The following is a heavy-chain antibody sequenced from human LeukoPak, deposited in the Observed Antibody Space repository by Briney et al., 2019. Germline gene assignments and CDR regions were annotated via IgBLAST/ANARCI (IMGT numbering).Heavy chain of an antibody. D-gene: IGHD4-23*01. CDR3: ASGSGDYGGSFDF. CDR2: IKGDGSET. CDR1: GFTFSSHW. Sequence: GGSLRLSCSASGFTFSSHWMHWVRQAPGKELVWVSRIKGDGSETNYAGSVRGRFTISRDNAKNTLYLQMNSLRPDDTAVYYCASGSGDYGGSFDFWGQGTLVTVFS. J-gene: IGHJ4*02. V-gene: IGHV3-74*01.